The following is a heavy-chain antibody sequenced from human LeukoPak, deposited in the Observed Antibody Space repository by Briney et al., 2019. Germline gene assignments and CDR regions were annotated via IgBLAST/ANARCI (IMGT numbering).Heavy chain of an antibody. CDR2: ISSNGGST. CDR3: ARDGYGGNPNWFDP. D-gene: IGHD4-23*01. CDR1: GFTFSSNA. V-gene: IGHV3-64*01. Sequence: GGSLRLSCAASGFTFSSNAMHWVRQAPGKGLEYVSAISSNGGSTYYANSVKGRFTISRDNSKNTLYLQMGSLRAEDMAVYYCARDGYGGNPNWFDPWGQGTLVTVSS. J-gene: IGHJ5*02.